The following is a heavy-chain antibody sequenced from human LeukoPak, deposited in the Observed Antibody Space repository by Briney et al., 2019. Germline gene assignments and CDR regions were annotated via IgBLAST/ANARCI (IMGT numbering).Heavy chain of an antibody. CDR1: GLSFRSYG. J-gene: IGHJ4*02. CDR3: ARDGPDSSSWYFDY. V-gene: IGHV3-33*01. D-gene: IGHD6-13*01. CDR2: IWYDGSKK. Sequence: GRSLRLSCAVSGLSFRSYGMHWVRQAPGKGLEWVAVIWYDGSKKYYAESVKGRFTISRDNSKNTLYLQMNSLRAEDTALYYCARDGPDSSSWYFDYWGQGTLVTVSS.